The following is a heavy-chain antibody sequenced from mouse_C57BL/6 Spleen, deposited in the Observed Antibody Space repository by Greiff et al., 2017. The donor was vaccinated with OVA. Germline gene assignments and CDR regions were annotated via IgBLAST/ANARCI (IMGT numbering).Heavy chain of an antibody. CDR3: ARYGDYCLYYLDY. Sequence: QVQLKQPGAELVKPGASVKMSCKASGYTFTSYWITWVKQRPGQGLEWIGDIYPGSGSTNYNEKFKSKATLTVDTSSSTAYMQLSSLTSEDSAVDYCARYGDYCLYYLDYWGQGTTLTVSS. CDR2: IYPGSGST. V-gene: IGHV1-55*01. J-gene: IGHJ2*01. D-gene: IGHD1-1*01. CDR1: GYTFTSYW.